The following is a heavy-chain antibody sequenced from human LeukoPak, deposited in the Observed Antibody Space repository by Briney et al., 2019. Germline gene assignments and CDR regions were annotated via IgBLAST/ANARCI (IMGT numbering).Heavy chain of an antibody. CDR3: AREGLDSFDY. J-gene: IGHJ4*02. Sequence: WIGYIYHSGSTYYNPSLKSRVTISVDRSKNQFSLKLSSVTAADTAVYYCAREGLDSFDYWGQGTLVTVSS. D-gene: IGHD2-2*03. V-gene: IGHV4-30-2*01. CDR2: IYHSGST.